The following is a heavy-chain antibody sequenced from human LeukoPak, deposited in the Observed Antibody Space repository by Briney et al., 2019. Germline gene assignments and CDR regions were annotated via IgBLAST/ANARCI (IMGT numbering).Heavy chain of an antibody. D-gene: IGHD1-26*01. CDR3: ARDLVGYPFFMDV. CDR1: GGSIRSGDHH. CDR2: LDDSGRA. Sequence: SETLSLTCTVSGGSIRSGDHHWAWVRQPPGKGLEFIGSLDDSGRAYYNRPLKSRVSISADTSGNQFSLKLTSVTAADTAVYFCARDLVGYPFFMDVWGRGTTVIVSS. V-gene: IGHV4-39*07. J-gene: IGHJ6*03.